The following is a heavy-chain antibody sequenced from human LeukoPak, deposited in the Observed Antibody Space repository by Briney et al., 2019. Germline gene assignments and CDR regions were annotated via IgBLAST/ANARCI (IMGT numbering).Heavy chain of an antibody. J-gene: IGHJ4*02. CDR1: GFTFSSYE. CDR3: ARSGYSGYEFDH. V-gene: IGHV3-48*03. D-gene: IGHD5-12*01. Sequence: GGSLRLSCGASGFTFSSYEMNWVRQAPGMGLEWVSYISSSSSITYYADSVKGRFTISRDNAKNSLFLQMDSLRDEDTAVYYCARSGYSGYEFDHWGQGTRVTVSS. CDR2: ISSSSSIT.